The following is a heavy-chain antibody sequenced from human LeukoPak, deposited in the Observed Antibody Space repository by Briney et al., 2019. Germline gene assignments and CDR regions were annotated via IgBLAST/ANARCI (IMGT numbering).Heavy chain of an antibody. CDR3: AKDSVVVPGLVNYFDY. CDR2: ISGSGDST. J-gene: IGHJ4*02. V-gene: IGHV3-23*01. Sequence: GGSLRLSCAASGFIVSSNYMSWVRQAPGKGLEWVSGISGSGDSTNYAESVKGRFTISRDNSKNTLYLRMNSLRAEDTAVYYCAKDSVVVPGLVNYFDYWGQGTLVTVSS. CDR1: GFIVSSNY. D-gene: IGHD2-2*01.